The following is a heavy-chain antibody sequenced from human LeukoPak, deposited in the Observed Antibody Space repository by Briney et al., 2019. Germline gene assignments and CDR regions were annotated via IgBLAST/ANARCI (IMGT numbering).Heavy chain of an antibody. CDR2: IYYSGST. D-gene: IGHD2-2*01. J-gene: IGHJ4*02. CDR1: GGGLSYY. CDR3: ARLAVVPAAMFDY. V-gene: IGHV4-39*07. Sequence: SETLSLTCTVSGGGLSYYWGWIRQPPGKGLEWIGSIYYSGSTYYNPSLKSRVTISVDTSKNQFSLKLSSVTAADTAVYYCARLAVVPAAMFDYWGQGALVTVSS.